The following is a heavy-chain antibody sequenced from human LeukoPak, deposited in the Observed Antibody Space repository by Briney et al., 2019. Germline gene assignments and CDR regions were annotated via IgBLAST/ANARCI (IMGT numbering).Heavy chain of an antibody. CDR3: ARTPGIAAAGLGPWFDP. CDR2: ISAYNGNT. D-gene: IGHD6-13*01. CDR1: GYTFTSYG. Sequence: GASVKVSCKASGYTFTSYGISWVQQAPGQGLEWMGWISAYNGNTNYAQKLQGRVTMTTDTSTSTAYMELRSLRSDDTAVYYCARTPGIAAAGLGPWFDPWGQGTLVTVSS. V-gene: IGHV1-18*01. J-gene: IGHJ5*02.